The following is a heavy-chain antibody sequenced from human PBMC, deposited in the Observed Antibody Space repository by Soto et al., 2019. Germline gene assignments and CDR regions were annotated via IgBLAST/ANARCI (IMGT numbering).Heavy chain of an antibody. CDR3: ATDSIFFITSSHTILSYG. D-gene: IGHD3-3*01. J-gene: IGHJ6*01. V-gene: IGHV3-30*03. CDR2: ISYNGSNK. Sequence: GKSLERVPVISYNGSNKSYADSVNGRFTISRDNSKNTLYLQMNSLRPEDKATYYCATDSIFFITSSHTILSYG.